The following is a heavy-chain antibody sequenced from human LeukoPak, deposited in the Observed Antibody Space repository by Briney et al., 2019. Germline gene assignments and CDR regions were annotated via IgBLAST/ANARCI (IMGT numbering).Heavy chain of an antibody. Sequence: ASVKASCKASGYTFTSYYIHWVRQAPGQGLEWMGWIKPNSGISNNAQKFQGRVTMTRDTSISTAYMELSRLRSDDTAVYYCAGERDCTATTCYGGASDIWGQGTMVTVSS. D-gene: IGHD2-2*01. J-gene: IGHJ3*02. CDR1: GYTFTSYY. CDR3: AGERDCTATTCYGGASDI. CDR2: IKPNSGIS. V-gene: IGHV1-2*02.